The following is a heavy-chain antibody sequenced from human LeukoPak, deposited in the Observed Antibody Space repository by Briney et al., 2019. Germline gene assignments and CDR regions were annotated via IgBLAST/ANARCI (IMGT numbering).Heavy chain of an antibody. CDR2: IYTSGST. Sequence: SETLSLTCTVSGGSISSYYWSWIRQPAGKGLEWIGRIYTSGSTNYNPTLKSRVTMSVDTSKNQFSLKLSSVTAADTAVYYCARAGYSSGWYYFDYWGQGTLVTVSS. V-gene: IGHV4-4*07. J-gene: IGHJ4*02. CDR1: GGSISSYY. D-gene: IGHD6-19*01. CDR3: ARAGYSSGWYYFDY.